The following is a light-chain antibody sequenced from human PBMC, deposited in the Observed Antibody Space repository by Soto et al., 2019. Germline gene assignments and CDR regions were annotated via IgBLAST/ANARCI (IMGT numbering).Light chain of an antibody. Sequence: AIQMTQSPSSLSASVGDRVTITCRASQGIRNDLNWYQQKPGKAPKLLIYAASSLQSGVPSKVSGSGSGTDFTLTISSLQPEDFATYYCLQDYNYPRTFGQGTKVEIK. CDR1: QGIRND. CDR3: LQDYNYPRT. CDR2: AAS. J-gene: IGKJ1*01. V-gene: IGKV1-6*01.